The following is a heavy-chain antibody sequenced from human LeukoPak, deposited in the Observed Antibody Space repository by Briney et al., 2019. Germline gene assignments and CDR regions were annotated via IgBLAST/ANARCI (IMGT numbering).Heavy chain of an antibody. J-gene: IGHJ4*02. Sequence: GGSLRLSCAASGFTFSHYGMHWVRQAPGKGLEWVSGISGSGDNTYYADSVKGRFTISRDNSKNTLYVQVNSLGTEDTAAYYCAKGSYYDSSVFFYFDYGGQETLVPVSS. V-gene: IGHV3-23*01. CDR1: GFTFSHYG. CDR2: ISGSGDNT. CDR3: AKGSYYDSSVFFYFDY. D-gene: IGHD3-22*01.